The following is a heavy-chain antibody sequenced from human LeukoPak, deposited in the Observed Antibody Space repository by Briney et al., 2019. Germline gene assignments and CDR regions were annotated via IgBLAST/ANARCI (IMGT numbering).Heavy chain of an antibody. J-gene: IGHJ6*02. CDR2: ISAYNGNT. Sequence: ASVKVCCKASGYTFTSYGISWVRQAPGQGLEWMGWISAYNGNTNYAQKLQGRVTMTIDTSTSTAYMELRSLRSDDTAVYYCARDDGGYGDYKDYYYGMDVWGQGTTVTVSS. CDR3: ARDDGGYGDYKDYYYGMDV. CDR1: GYTFTSYG. V-gene: IGHV1-18*01. D-gene: IGHD4-17*01.